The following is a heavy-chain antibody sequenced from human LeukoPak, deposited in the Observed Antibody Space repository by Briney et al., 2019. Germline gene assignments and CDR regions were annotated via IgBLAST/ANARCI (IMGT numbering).Heavy chain of an antibody. CDR2: IYHSGST. Sequence: SETLSLTCAVSGGSISSSNWWSWVRQPPGKGLEWIGEIYHSGSTNYNPSLKSRVTISVDTSKNQFSLKLSSVTAADTAVYYCARQYNWAMIDYWGQGTLVTVSS. CDR1: GGSISSSNW. J-gene: IGHJ4*02. V-gene: IGHV4-4*02. D-gene: IGHD1-20*01. CDR3: ARQYNWAMIDY.